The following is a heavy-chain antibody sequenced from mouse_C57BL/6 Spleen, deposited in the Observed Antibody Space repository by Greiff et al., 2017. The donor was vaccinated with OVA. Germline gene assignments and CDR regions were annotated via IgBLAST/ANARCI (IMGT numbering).Heavy chain of an antibody. V-gene: IGHV1-20*01. CDR3: ARSEGDYDYDGYYYAMDY. CDR1: GYSFTGYF. CDR2: INPYNGDT. D-gene: IGHD2-4*01. Sequence: EVQLQQSGPELVKPGDSVKISCKASGYSFTGYFMNWVMQSHGKSLEWIGRINPYNGDTFYNQKFKGKATLTVDKSSSTAHMELRSLTSEDSAVYYCARSEGDYDYDGYYYAMDYWGQGTSVTVSS. J-gene: IGHJ4*01.